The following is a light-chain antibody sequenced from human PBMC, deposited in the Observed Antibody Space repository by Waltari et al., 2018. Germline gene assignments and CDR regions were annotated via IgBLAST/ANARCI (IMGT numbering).Light chain of an antibody. CDR3: AAWDDTLRMV. CDR2: RNS. J-gene: IGLJ2*01. V-gene: IGLV1-47*01. Sequence: QSVLTQPPSASGTPGQKITISCSGRDSNIGTNYVYWYQHLPGMAPKLLKYRNSQRPSGVPDRFSGSKSGKSASLAINGLRSEDEANYYCAAWDDTLRMVFGGGTKLTVL. CDR1: DSNIGTNY.